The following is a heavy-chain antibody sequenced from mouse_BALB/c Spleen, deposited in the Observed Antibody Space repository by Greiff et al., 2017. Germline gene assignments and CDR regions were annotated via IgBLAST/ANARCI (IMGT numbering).Heavy chain of an antibody. J-gene: IGHJ4*01. V-gene: IGHV1S22*01. CDR1: GYTFTSYW. CDR3: TRSRYGYAMDY. D-gene: IGHD1-1*01. Sequence: LQQPGSELVRPGASVKLSCKASGYTFTSYWMHWVKQRPGQGLEWIGNIYPGSGSTNYDEKFKSKATLTVDTSSSTAYMQLSSLTSEDSAVYYCTRSRYGYAMDYWGQGTSVTVSS. CDR2: IYPGSGST.